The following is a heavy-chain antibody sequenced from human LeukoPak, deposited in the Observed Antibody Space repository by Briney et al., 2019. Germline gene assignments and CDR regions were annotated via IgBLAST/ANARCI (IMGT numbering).Heavy chain of an antibody. V-gene: IGHV4-39*01. CDR1: GGSISSSSYY. CDR3: ASKGDGYNPAAFDI. D-gene: IGHD5-24*01. J-gene: IGHJ3*02. CDR2: IYYIGST. Sequence: SETLSLTCTVSGGSISSSSYYWGWIRQPPGKGLEWIGSIYYIGSTYYNPSLKSRVTISVDTSKNQFSLKLSSVTAADTAVYSCASKGDGYNPAAFDIWGQGTMVTVSS.